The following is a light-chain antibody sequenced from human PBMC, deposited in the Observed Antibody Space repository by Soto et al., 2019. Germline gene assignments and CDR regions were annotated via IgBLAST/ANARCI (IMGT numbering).Light chain of an antibody. Sequence: QSALTQPPSASASLGASVTLTCTLSSGYSYDRVDWYQQRPGKGPRFVMRVGTGGIEGSKGDGIPDRFSVLGSGLNRYLTIKNIREEDESDYYCGTDHGSGSDFVWLFGGGTKVTVL. CDR1: SGYSYDR. J-gene: IGLJ2*01. CDR2: VGTGGIEG. CDR3: GTDHGSGSDFVWL. V-gene: IGLV9-49*01.